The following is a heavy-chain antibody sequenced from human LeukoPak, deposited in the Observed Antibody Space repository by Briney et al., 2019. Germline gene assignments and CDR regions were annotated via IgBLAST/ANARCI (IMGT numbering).Heavy chain of an antibody. V-gene: IGHV1-69*05. Sequence: SVKVSCKASGGTSSSYAISWVRQAPGQGLEWMGRIIPIFGTANYAQKFQGRVTITTDESTSTAYMELSSLRSEDTAVYYCARAYCGGDCYPFDYWGQGTLVTVSS. CDR3: ARAYCGGDCYPFDY. CDR1: GGTSSSYA. D-gene: IGHD2-21*02. J-gene: IGHJ4*02. CDR2: IIPIFGTA.